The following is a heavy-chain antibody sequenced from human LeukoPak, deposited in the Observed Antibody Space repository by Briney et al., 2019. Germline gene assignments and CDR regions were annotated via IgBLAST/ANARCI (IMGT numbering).Heavy chain of an antibody. CDR2: INHSGST. Sequence: PSETLSLTCTVSGGSISSYYWSWIRQPPGKGLEWIGEINHSGSTNYNPSLKSRVTISVDTSKNQFSLKLSSVTAADTAVYYCARGRRVSYYDFWSGYYGAFDIWGQGTMVTVSS. CDR3: ARGRRVSYYDFWSGYYGAFDI. V-gene: IGHV4-34*01. CDR1: GGSISSYY. J-gene: IGHJ3*02. D-gene: IGHD3-3*01.